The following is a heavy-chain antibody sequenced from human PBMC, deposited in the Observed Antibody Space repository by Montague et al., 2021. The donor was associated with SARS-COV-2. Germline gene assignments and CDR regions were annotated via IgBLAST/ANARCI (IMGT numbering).Heavy chain of an antibody. D-gene: IGHD5-12*01. CDR1: DASISTSNY. Sequence: SETLSLTCSVSDASISTSNYWGWLRQTPGKGLEWIARIHFTATTYYKPXXNSRVTISVDTSKNQFSLKLTPLTAADTAIYFCARDRNDGYDRGFDYWGQGTLVTVSS. CDR2: IHFTATT. CDR3: ARDRNDGYDRGFDY. V-gene: IGHV4-39*07. J-gene: IGHJ4*02.